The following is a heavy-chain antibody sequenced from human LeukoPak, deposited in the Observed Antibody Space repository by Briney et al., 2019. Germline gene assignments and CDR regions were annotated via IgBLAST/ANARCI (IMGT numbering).Heavy chain of an antibody. Sequence: GGSLRLSCVVSGFTFKNYAMSWVRQAPGKGLECVSSIRDSGNGTDYADSVKGRFTVSRDNSKNTVYLHMNTLSAEDTAVYYCAKWAYYDFWSGHYKSHFDSWGQGTLVAVSP. V-gene: IGHV3-23*01. CDR3: AKWAYYDFWSGHYKSHFDS. CDR2: IRDSGNGT. J-gene: IGHJ4*02. CDR1: GFTFKNYA. D-gene: IGHD3-3*01.